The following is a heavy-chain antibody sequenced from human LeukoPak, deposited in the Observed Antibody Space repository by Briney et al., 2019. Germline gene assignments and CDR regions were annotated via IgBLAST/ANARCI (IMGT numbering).Heavy chain of an antibody. CDR1: GYTFTGYY. V-gene: IGHV1-2*02. D-gene: IGHD3-22*01. CDR3: ARAQEYYYDSSGTSNWFDP. J-gene: IGHJ5*02. CDR2: INPNSGGT. Sequence: ASVKVSCKASGYTFTGYYMHWVRQAPGQGLEWMGWINPNSGGTNYAQKFQGRVTMTRDTSISTAYMELSRLRSDDTAVYYCARAQEYYYDSSGTSNWFDPWGQGTPVTVSS.